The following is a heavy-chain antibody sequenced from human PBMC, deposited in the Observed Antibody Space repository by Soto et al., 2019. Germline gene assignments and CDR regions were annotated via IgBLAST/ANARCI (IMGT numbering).Heavy chain of an antibody. Sequence: GESLKISCKGSGYSFTSYWISWVRQMPGKGLEWMGRIDPSDSYTNYSPSFQGHVTISADKSISTAYLQWSSLKASDTAMYYCACSQAIVATPVDYWGKGTLVTVAS. V-gene: IGHV5-10-1*01. CDR1: GYSFTSYW. D-gene: IGHD5-12*01. J-gene: IGHJ4*02. CDR2: IDPSDSYT. CDR3: ACSQAIVATPVDY.